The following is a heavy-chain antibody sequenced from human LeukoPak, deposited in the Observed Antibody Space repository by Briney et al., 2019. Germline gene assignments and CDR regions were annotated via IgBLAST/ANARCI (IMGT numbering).Heavy chain of an antibody. D-gene: IGHD3-10*01. CDR1: GGSISSYY. V-gene: IGHV4-4*07. CDR3: ARDFRMYYYGSGSYFDY. Sequence: SETLSLTCTVSGGSISSYYWSWIRQPAGKGLEWIGRIYTSGNTNYNPSLKSRVTLSVDTSKNQFSLKLSSVTAAEKAVYYCARDFRMYYYGSGSYFDYWGQGNLVTVSS. J-gene: IGHJ4*02. CDR2: IYTSGNT.